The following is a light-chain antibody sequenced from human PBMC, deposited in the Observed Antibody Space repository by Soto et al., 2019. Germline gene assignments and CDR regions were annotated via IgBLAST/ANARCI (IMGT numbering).Light chain of an antibody. J-gene: IGKJ1*01. CDR1: QTITSNN. Sequence: DIVITQSPGTLSLSPGERATLSCRASQTITSNNLAWYQQKPGQSPRLLIYGASSRATGIPDRFRGSGSGTDFTLTISRXEPEDFAVYYCQQYGASPRTFGQWTKVDIK. CDR2: GAS. CDR3: QQYGASPRT. V-gene: IGKV3-20*01.